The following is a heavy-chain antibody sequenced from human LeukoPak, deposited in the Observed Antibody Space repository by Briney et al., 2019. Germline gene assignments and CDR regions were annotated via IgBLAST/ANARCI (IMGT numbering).Heavy chain of an antibody. CDR3: AKDAQYSSSWYDAFDI. V-gene: IGHV3-30*02. CDR1: GFTFSSYG. CDR2: IRYDGSNK. J-gene: IGHJ3*02. D-gene: IGHD6-13*01. Sequence: PGGSLRLSCAASGFTFSSYGMHWVRQAPGKGLEWVAFIRYDGSNKYYADSVKGRFTISRDNSKNTLYLQMNSLRAEDTAVYYCAKDAQYSSSWYDAFDIWGQGTMVTVSS.